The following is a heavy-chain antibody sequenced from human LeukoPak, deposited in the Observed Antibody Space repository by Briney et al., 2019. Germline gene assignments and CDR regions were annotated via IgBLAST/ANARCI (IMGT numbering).Heavy chain of an antibody. J-gene: IGHJ4*02. Sequence: SETLSLTCTVSGGSIISYYWSWIQQPPGKGLEWIGYIYYSGSTNYNPSLKSRVTISVDTSKNQFSLKLSSVTAADTAVYYCARHSIVGQWLVPFDYWGQGTLVTVSS. CDR1: GGSIISYY. D-gene: IGHD6-19*01. CDR2: IYYSGST. V-gene: IGHV4-59*08. CDR3: ARHSIVGQWLVPFDY.